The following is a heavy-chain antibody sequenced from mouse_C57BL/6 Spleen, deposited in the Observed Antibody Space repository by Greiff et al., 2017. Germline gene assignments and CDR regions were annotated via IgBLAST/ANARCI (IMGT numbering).Heavy chain of an antibody. Sequence: EVMLVESGEGLVKPGGSLKLSCAASGFTFSSYAMSWVRQTPEKRLEWVAYISSGGDYIYYADTVKGRFTISRDNARNTLYLQMSSLKSEDTAMYYCTRVELGQNYFDYWGQGTTLTVSA. V-gene: IGHV5-9-1*02. CDR3: TRVELGQNYFDY. CDR2: ISSGGDYI. D-gene: IGHD4-1*01. J-gene: IGHJ2*01. CDR1: GFTFSSYA.